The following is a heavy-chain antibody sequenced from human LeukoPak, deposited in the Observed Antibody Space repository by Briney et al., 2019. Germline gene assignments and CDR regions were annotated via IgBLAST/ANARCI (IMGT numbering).Heavy chain of an antibody. CDR3: ARDQHGAAAVKYYYYYYYMDV. Sequence: KPSETLSLTCGVYSGSFSGYYWSWTRQPPGKGLEWIGEIDHSGSTNYNPSLKSRVTISVDTSKSQFSLKLSSVTAADTAVYYCARDQHGAAAVKYYYYYYYMDVWGKGTTVTVSS. V-gene: IGHV4-34*01. CDR1: SGSFSGYY. CDR2: IDHSGST. D-gene: IGHD6-13*01. J-gene: IGHJ6*03.